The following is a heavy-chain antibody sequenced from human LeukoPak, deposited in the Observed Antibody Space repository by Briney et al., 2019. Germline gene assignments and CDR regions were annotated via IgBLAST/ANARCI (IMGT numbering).Heavy chain of an antibody. Sequence: GGSLRFSCTASGFTFRSSCMHCGRQAPGKGLVWVSHIKSDGSRTTYADSVKGRFNTYRDNSRNPLYLEMNSLRAEDSAIYHCASFLAGDGSWGRGTLVTVSS. CDR1: GFTFRSSC. CDR3: ASFLAGDGS. V-gene: IGHV3-74*01. CDR2: IKSDGSRT. J-gene: IGHJ4*02. D-gene: IGHD5-24*01.